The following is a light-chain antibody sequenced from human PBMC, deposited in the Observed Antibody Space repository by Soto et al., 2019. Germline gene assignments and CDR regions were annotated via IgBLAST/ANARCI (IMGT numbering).Light chain of an antibody. CDR3: QQYNRPYT. V-gene: IGKV1-5*03. CDR2: QAS. J-gene: IGKJ2*01. CDR1: QSISNW. Sequence: DIQMTQSPSTLSASVGDRVTITCRASQSISNWLAWYQQKPGKAPKLLIYQASTLESGVPSRFSGSGSGTQITLTISSLQPDDFAAYYCQQYNRPYTFGQGTRLEIK.